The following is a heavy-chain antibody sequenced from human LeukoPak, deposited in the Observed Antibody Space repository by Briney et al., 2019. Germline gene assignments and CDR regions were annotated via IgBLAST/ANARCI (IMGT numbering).Heavy chain of an antibody. CDR1: GFTFSSYG. CDR2: IRYDGSNK. J-gene: IGHJ4*02. CDR3: VKDGGSERPLDN. V-gene: IGHV3-30*02. Sequence: GGSLRLSCAASGFTFSSYGMHWVRQAPGKGLEWVAFIRYDGSNKYYTDSVKGRFTISRDNSKNTLYLQMNSLRVEDMAVYYCVKDGGSERPLDNWGQGTLVTVSS. D-gene: IGHD3-10*01.